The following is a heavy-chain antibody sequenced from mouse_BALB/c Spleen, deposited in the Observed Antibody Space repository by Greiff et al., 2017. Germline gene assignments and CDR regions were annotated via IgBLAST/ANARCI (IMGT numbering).Heavy chain of an antibody. J-gene: IGHJ3*01. V-gene: IGHV6-6*02. CDR1: GFTFSSYW. Sequence: EVKVEESGGGLVQPGGSMKLSCVASGFTFSSYWMSWVRQSPEKGLEWVAEIRLKSDNYATHYAESVKGKFTISRDDSKSRLYLQMNSLRAEDTGIYYCTPLRGFAYWGRGTLVTVSA. CDR3: TPLRGFAY. CDR2: IRLKSDNYAT.